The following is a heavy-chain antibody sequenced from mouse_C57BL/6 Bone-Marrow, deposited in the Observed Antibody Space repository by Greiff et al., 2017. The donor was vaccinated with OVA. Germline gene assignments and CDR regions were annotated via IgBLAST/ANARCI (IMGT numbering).Heavy chain of an antibody. V-gene: IGHV1-15*01. Sequence: QVQLQQSGAELVRPGASVTLSCKASGYTFTDYEMHWVKQTPVHGLEWIGAIDPETGGTAYNQKFKGKAILTADKSSSTAYMELRSLTSEDSAVDYCIRGYSNYYARDNGGQGTSVTVSA. J-gene: IGHJ4*01. CDR2: IDPETGGT. D-gene: IGHD2-5*01. CDR3: IRGYSNYYARDN. CDR1: GYTFTDYE.